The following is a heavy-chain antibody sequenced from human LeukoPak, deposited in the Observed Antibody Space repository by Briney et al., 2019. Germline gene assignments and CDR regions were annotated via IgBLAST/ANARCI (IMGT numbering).Heavy chain of an antibody. Sequence: SQTLSLTCAVSGGSISSGGYSWSWLRQPPGKGLEWSGYIYHSGSTYYNPSLKSRVTISVDRSKNQFSLKLSSVTAADTAVYYCARGIWIAAFDIWGQGTMVTVSS. V-gene: IGHV4-30-2*01. CDR1: GGSISSGGYS. CDR2: IYHSGST. J-gene: IGHJ3*02. CDR3: ARGIWIAAFDI. D-gene: IGHD2-2*03.